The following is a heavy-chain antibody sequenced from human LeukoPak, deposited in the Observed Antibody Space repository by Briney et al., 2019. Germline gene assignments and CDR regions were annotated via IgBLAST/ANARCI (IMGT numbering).Heavy chain of an antibody. Sequence: GGSLRLSCAASGFTFSSYWMHWVRQAPGKGLLWVSRIARVGSRISYEESVKGRFTISVDLAKKTIDLQMNSLTAADTAVYYCSRDNRRNGFDIWGQGTMVTVSS. J-gene: IGHJ3*02. D-gene: IGHD1-14*01. V-gene: IGHV3-74*01. CDR3: SRDNRRNGFDI. CDR2: IARVGSRI. CDR1: GFTFSSYW.